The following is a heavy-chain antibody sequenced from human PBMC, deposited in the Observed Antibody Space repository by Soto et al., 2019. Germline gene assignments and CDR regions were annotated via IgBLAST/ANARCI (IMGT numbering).Heavy chain of an antibody. CDR2: ISAYNGNT. CDR1: GYTFTSYG. V-gene: IGHV1-18*01. D-gene: IGHD2-15*01. J-gene: IGHJ6*02. CDR3: ARDCSGGSCYRTENYYYYGMDV. Sequence: QVQLVQSGAEVKKPGASVKVSCKASGYTFTSYGISWVRQAPGQGLEWMGWISAYNGNTNYAQKLQGRVTMTTDTSTSPHYQEQXSLRSDDTAVYYCARDCSGGSCYRTENYYYYGMDVWGQGTTVTVSS.